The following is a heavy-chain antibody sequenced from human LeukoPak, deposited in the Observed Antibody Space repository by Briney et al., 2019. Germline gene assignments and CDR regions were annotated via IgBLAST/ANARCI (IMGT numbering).Heavy chain of an antibody. CDR2: IYYSGST. D-gene: IGHD3-16*02. Sequence: SETLSLTCTVSGSSISSYYWSWIRQPPGKGLEWIGYIYYSGSTNYNPSLKSRVTISVDTSKNQFSLKLSSVTAADTAVYYCARGYDLLRLGELSPEFDYWGQGTLVTVSS. V-gene: IGHV4-59*01. J-gene: IGHJ4*02. CDR1: GSSISSYY. CDR3: ARGYDLLRLGELSPEFDY.